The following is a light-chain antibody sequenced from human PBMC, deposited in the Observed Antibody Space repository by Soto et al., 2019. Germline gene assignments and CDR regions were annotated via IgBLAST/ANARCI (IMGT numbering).Light chain of an antibody. CDR3: SSYTTSNTRQIV. CDR1: SSDVGGYNY. V-gene: IGLV2-14*01. Sequence: QSALTQPASVSGSPGQSITISCTGTSSDVGGYNYVFWYQQHPGKAPKFMIYDVSNRPSGVSNRFSGSKSGNTASLTISGLQAEDEADYYCSSYTTSNTRQIVFGTGTQLTVL. J-gene: IGLJ1*01. CDR2: DVS.